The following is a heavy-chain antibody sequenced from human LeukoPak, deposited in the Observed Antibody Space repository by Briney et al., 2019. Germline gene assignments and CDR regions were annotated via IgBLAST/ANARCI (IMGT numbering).Heavy chain of an antibody. CDR3: ARNYYYDSSGYYKAGNAFDI. V-gene: IGHV1-18*01. D-gene: IGHD3-22*01. CDR2: ISAYNGNT. J-gene: IGHJ3*02. Sequence: GASVKVSCKASGYTFTSYGISWLRQAPGQGLEWMGWISAYNGNTNYAQKLQGRVTMTTDTSTSTAYMGLRSLRSDDTAVYYCARNYYYDSSGYYKAGNAFDIWGEGTMVTVSS. CDR1: GYTFTSYG.